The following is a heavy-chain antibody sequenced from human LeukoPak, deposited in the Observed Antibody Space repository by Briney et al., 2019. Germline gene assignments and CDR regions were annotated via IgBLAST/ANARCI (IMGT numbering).Heavy chain of an antibody. CDR3: ARQINGYAFDI. J-gene: IGHJ3*02. CDR1: GFSLNSGYY. Sequence: SETLSLTCDVSGFSLNSGYYWGWIRQPPGKGLEWIASVYHSGSTYYSPSLRSRVTTSVDTSKNLLALKLSSVSAADSAVYYCARQINGYAFDIWGQGTMLTVSS. D-gene: IGHD2-8*01. V-gene: IGHV4-38-2*01. CDR2: VYHSGST.